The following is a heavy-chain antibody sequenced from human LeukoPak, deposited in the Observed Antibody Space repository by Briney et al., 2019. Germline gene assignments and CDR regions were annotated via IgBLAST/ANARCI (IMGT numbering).Heavy chain of an antibody. CDR1: GGSISSYY. CDR3: ARRWVYDKRAFDA. CDR2: IYYSGST. V-gene: IGHV4-59*08. Sequence: SETLSLTCTVSGGSISSYYWSWIRQPPGKGLEWIGYIYYSGSTNYNPSLKSRVTISLDTSKNQFSLNLSSVTAADTAVYYCARRWVYDKRAFDAWGQGTMVTVSS. D-gene: IGHD3-16*01. J-gene: IGHJ3*01.